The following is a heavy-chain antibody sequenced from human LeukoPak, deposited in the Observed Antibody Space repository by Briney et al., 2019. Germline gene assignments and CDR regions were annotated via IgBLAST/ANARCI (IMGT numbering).Heavy chain of an antibody. CDR1: GFTFGDYS. Sequence: GGSLRLSCTVSGFTFGDYSMTWVRQAPGKGLEWVGFIRSKTYGGTTEYAASVKGRFTISRDDSNSIAYLQMNSLKTEDTAVYCCTRGAGYISGFDYWGPGTLVTVSS. J-gene: IGHJ4*02. CDR3: TRGAGYISGFDY. D-gene: IGHD6-19*01. V-gene: IGHV3-49*04. CDR2: IRSKTYGGTT.